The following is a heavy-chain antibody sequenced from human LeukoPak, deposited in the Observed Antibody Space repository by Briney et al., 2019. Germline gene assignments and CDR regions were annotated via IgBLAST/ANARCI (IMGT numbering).Heavy chain of an antibody. D-gene: IGHD4-17*01. CDR3: ARYTTVTSTFDY. Sequence: SETLSLTCAVYGGSFSGYYWSWIRQPPGKGLEWIGYIYYSGSTNYNPSLKSRVTISVDTSKNQFSLKLSSVTAADTAVYYCARYTTVTSTFDYWGQGTLVTVSS. CDR1: GGSFSGYY. J-gene: IGHJ4*02. CDR2: IYYSGST. V-gene: IGHV4-59*01.